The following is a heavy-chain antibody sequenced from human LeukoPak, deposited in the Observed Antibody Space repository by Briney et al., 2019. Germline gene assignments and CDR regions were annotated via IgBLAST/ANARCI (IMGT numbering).Heavy chain of an antibody. CDR2: VSGTSEYI. CDR3: ARDLGLEYYYYSMDV. V-gene: IGHV3-21*06. CDR1: GFSFSTYS. D-gene: IGHD3/OR15-3a*01. Sequence: GSLRLSCAASGFSFSTYSMIWVRQAPGKGLEWVSSVSGTSEYIYYADSVRGRFTISRDNAKNTVYLQMNSLRAEDTAVYYCARDLGLEYYYYSMDVWGQGTTVTVSS. J-gene: IGHJ6*02.